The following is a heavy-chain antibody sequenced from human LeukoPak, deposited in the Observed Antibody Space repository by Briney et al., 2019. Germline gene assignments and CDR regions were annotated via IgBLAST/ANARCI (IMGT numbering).Heavy chain of an antibody. D-gene: IGHD1-20*01. J-gene: IGHJ4*02. CDR2: ISGDTTAT. V-gene: IGHV3-23*01. CDR3: AKKGSGLTGTTVGLDY. Sequence: GGSLRLSCAASGFTFNSAMTWVRQAPGKGLEWVSTISGDTTATWYADSVKGRFTVSRDNSRSTPYLHMNSLRGEDTAVYYCAKKGSGLTGTTVGLDYWGQGTLVTVSS. CDR1: GFTFNSA.